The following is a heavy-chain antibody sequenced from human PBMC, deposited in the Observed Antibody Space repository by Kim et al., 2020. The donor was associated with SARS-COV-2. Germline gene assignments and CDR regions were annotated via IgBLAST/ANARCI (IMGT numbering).Heavy chain of an antibody. Sequence: SQTLSLTCAISGDSVSTNSGGWNWIRQSPSRGLEWLGRTYYTSKWHYDYAVSVKSRITINPDTSKNQFSLQLNSVTPDDTAVYYCARGSGFDYWGQGTLVTVSS. D-gene: IGHD2-15*01. V-gene: IGHV6-1*01. CDR2: TYYTSKWHY. CDR1: GDSVSTNSGG. J-gene: IGHJ4*02. CDR3: ARGSGFDY.